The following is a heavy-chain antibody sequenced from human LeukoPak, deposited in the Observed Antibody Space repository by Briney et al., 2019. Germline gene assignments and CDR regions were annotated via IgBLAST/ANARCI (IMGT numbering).Heavy chain of an antibody. V-gene: IGHV3-9*01. J-gene: IGHJ4*02. CDR1: GFIFDDYA. D-gene: IGHD6-6*01. CDR3: AVHSSSDHFDY. Sequence: GGSLRLSCAASGFIFDDYAMHWVRQAPGKGLEWVSGISWNSDNIAYADSVKGRFTISRDNAKNSLYLQMNSLRAEDTAVYYCAVHSSSDHFDYWGQGTLVTVSS. CDR2: ISWNSDNI.